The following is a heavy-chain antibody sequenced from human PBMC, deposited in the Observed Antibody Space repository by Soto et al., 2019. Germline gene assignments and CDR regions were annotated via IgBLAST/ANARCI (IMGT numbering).Heavy chain of an antibody. J-gene: IGHJ6*01. Sequence: EVQLVETGGGLIQPGGSLRLSCALSGFTVSSSFMSWVRQPPGKGLQWVSVIYRVGTTYYADSVKSLFTVSRDNSENTLYLQMGSLRAEGTTVYFCARFLITMSRGVKYAMEVWGQGTAVTVSS. CDR1: GFTVSSSF. CDR3: ARFLITMSRGVKYAMEV. V-gene: IGHV3-53*02. CDR2: IYRVGTT. D-gene: IGHD3-10*01.